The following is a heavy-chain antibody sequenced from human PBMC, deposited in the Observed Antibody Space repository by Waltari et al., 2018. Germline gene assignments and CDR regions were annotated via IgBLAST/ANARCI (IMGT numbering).Heavy chain of an antibody. V-gene: IGHV4-34*01. CDR3: ARGMRDIAVAANFDY. J-gene: IGHJ4*02. CDR1: GGSFSGYY. CDR2: INDSGST. Sequence: QVQLQQWGAGLLKPSETLSLTCAVYGGSFSGYYWSWIRQPPGKGLEWRGEINDSGSTNCNPSLKRRVTISVDTSTNQFSLQLSSVTDAYAAVYYCARGMRDIAVAANFDYWGQGTLVTVSS. D-gene: IGHD6-19*01.